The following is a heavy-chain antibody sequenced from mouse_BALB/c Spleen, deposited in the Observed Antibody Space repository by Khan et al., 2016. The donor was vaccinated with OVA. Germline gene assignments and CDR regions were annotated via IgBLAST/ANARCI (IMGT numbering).Heavy chain of an antibody. Sequence: QVHLKESGPGLVAPSQSLSITCTVSGFSLTSHGVHWVRQPPGKGLEWLGVIWAGGSTNYNSALMSRLSISKDSSKSQVFLKMNSLQTDDTAMYYCARNREPDYFDYWGQGTTLTVSS. V-gene: IGHV2-9*02. CDR1: GFSLTSHG. J-gene: IGHJ2*01. CDR3: ARNREPDYFDY. CDR2: IWAGGST.